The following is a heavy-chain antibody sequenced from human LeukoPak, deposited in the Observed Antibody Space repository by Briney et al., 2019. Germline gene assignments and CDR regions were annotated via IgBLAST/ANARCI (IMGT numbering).Heavy chain of an antibody. Sequence: PGGSLRLSCAASGFTFDDYGMSWVRHAPGKGLEWVSGINWNGGSTGYADSVKGRFTISRDNAKNSLYLQMNSLRAEDTAVYYCARAGSAAAEIYNWFDPWGQGTLVTVSS. D-gene: IGHD3-10*01. CDR1: GFTFDDYG. V-gene: IGHV3-20*04. CDR3: ARAGSAAAEIYNWFDP. CDR2: INWNGGST. J-gene: IGHJ5*02.